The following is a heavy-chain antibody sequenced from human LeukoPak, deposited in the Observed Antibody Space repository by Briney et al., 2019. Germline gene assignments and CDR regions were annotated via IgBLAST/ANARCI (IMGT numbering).Heavy chain of an antibody. Sequence: ASVKVSCKASGYTWTNYGNTWVRQAPGQGLEWMGWVSAKTGDTNYAQKFQGRVTMTTDTSTSTVYMELRSLRSDDTAVFYCARILASIIDYWGQGTLVTVSS. J-gene: IGHJ4*02. V-gene: IGHV1-18*01. D-gene: IGHD5/OR15-5a*01. CDR2: VSAKTGDT. CDR3: ARILASIIDY. CDR1: GYTWTNYG.